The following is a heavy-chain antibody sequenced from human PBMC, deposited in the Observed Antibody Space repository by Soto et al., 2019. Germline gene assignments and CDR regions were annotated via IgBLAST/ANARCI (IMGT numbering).Heavy chain of an antibody. J-gene: IGHJ1*01. V-gene: IGHV2-5*02. D-gene: IGHD2-15*01. CDR3: AHSEVARYCSGGSCYSSEYFQH. CDR1: GFSLSTSGVG. CDR2: IYWDDDK. Sequence: SGPTLVNPTQTLTLTCTFSGFSLSTSGVGVGWIRQPPGKALEWLALIYWDDDKRYSPSLKSRLTITKDTSKNQVVLTMTNMDPVDTATYYCAHSEVARYCSGGSCYSSEYFQHWGQGTLVTVSS.